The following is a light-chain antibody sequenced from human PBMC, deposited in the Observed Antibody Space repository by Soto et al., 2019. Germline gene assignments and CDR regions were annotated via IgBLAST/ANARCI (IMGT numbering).Light chain of an antibody. J-gene: IGKJ4*01. CDR3: QQYGSSPLLT. Sequence: EIVLTQSPGTLSLSPGERATLSCRASQSVSSSYLAWYQQKPGQAPRLLIYGSSSRTTGIPDRFSGSGSETDFTLTISRLEPEDFSVYYCQQYGSSPLLTFGGGTQVEIK. V-gene: IGKV3-20*01. CDR1: QSVSSSY. CDR2: GSS.